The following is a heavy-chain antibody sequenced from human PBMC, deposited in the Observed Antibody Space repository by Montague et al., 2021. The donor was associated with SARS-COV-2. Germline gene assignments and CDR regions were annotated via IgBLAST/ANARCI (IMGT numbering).Heavy chain of an antibody. CDR2: MSYSGSA. Sequence: SETLSLTCTVSGATISSDYWSWIRQSPGKGLEWIGYMSYSGSATYNPSLESRVAIPRDTSKNQFSLTLIPATAADTAIYYCARTSDPSNFDSTGYYGAFDVWGQGTTVIVSS. CDR3: ARTSDPSNFDSTGYYGAFDV. V-gene: IGHV4-59*01. D-gene: IGHD3-22*01. J-gene: IGHJ3*01. CDR1: GATISSDY.